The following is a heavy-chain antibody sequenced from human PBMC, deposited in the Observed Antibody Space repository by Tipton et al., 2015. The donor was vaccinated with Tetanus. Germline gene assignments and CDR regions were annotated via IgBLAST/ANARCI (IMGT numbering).Heavy chain of an antibody. V-gene: IGHV4-38-2*01. D-gene: IGHD3-22*01. J-gene: IGHJ4*02. Sequence: TLSLTCAVSGYSISSGYYWGWIRQPPGKRLEWIGSIFQSGSPYYNPSLKSRFTISVDTSKNQVSVKLSSVTAADTAVYYCARWGTYYYDSSGNYYFDYWGQGTLVTVSS. CDR1: GYSISSGYY. CDR3: ARWGTYYYDSSGNYYFDY. CDR2: IFQSGSP.